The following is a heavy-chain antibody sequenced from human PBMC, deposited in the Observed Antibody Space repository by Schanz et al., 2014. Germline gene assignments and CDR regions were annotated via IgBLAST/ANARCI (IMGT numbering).Heavy chain of an antibody. CDR3: ARGGSGSHYRLDY. D-gene: IGHD1-26*01. J-gene: IGHJ4*02. V-gene: IGHV3-53*01. CDR2: IFTDGRT. Sequence: EMQLLESGGGLIQPGGSLRLSCAASGFAVDNYYMSCVRQAPGRGLEWVSIIFTDGRTYYADSVKGRFTVSRDNAENALYLQMNSLRAEDTGLYFCARGGSGSHYRLDYWGQGTLVTVSS. CDR1: GFAVDNYY.